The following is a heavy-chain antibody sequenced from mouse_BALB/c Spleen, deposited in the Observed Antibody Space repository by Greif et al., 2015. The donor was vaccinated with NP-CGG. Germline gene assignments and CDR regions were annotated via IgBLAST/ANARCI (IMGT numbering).Heavy chain of an antibody. CDR1: GFTFSDYY. CDR2: ISNGGGST. CDR3: ARQGFEDASGSSSYYFDY. V-gene: IGHV5-12*02. J-gene: IGHJ2*01. D-gene: IGHD1-1*01. Sequence: EVKLMESGGGLVQPGGSLKLSCATSGFTFSDYYMYWVRQTPEKRLEWVAYISNGGGSTYYPDTVKGRFTISRDNARNTLYLQMSRLKSEDTAMYYCARQGFEDASGSSSYYFDYWGQGTTLTVSS.